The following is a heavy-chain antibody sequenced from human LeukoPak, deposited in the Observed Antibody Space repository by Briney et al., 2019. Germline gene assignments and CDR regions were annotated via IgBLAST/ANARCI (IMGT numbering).Heavy chain of an antibody. Sequence: ASVKVSCKASGYTFTSYGISWVRQAPGQGLEWMGWISAYNGNTNYAQKLQGRVTMTTDTSTSTAYMELRSLRSDDTAVYYCARDNLILTGYYSGVQRFDPWGQGTLVTVSS. V-gene: IGHV1-18*01. CDR1: GYTFTSYG. D-gene: IGHD3-9*01. CDR3: ARDNLILTGYYSGVQRFDP. CDR2: ISAYNGNT. J-gene: IGHJ5*02.